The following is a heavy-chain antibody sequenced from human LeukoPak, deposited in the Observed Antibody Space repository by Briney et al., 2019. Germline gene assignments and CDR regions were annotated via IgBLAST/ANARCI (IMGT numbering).Heavy chain of an antibody. CDR3: ATETNGRHYDY. CDR1: GLTFSTSG. CDR2: IGPTGFDR. Sequence: GGSLRLSCTTSGLTFSTSGFSWVRQAPGKGLEWVASIGPTGFDRYHADSIKGRFTISRDNANNFLYLQMDSLRAEDTAVYYCATETNGRHYDYWGQGTLLTVSS. V-gene: IGHV3-21*06. D-gene: IGHD1-14*01. J-gene: IGHJ4*02.